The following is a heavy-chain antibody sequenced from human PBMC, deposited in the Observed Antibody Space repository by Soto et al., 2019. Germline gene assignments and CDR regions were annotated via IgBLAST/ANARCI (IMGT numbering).Heavy chain of an antibody. CDR2: IKQDGNDL. V-gene: IGHV3-7*01. D-gene: IGHD3-3*01. J-gene: IGHJ6*03. Sequence: GGSLRLSCAASGFTFSSYWMSWARQAPEKGLEWVANIKQDGNDLYFVDSVKGRFTISRDNAKNSLYLHMSSLRAEDTGVYYCARKIFGVVTHSSYMDVWGKGTTVTVSS. CDR3: ARKIFGVVTHSSYMDV. CDR1: GFTFSSYW.